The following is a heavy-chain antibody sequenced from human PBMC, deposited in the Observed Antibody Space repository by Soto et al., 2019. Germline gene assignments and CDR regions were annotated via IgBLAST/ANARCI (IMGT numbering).Heavy chain of an antibody. CDR2: ITPFNGNT. CDR3: ARVSTMGYCSSTSCYLHHYYYGMDV. V-gene: IGHV1-45*02. Sequence: GASVKVSCKASGYAFTYRYLHWVRQAPGQALEWMGWITPFNGNTNYAQKFQDRVTITRDRSTSTAYMELSSLRSEDTAVYYCARVSTMGYCSSTSCYLHHYYYGMDVWGQGTTVTVSS. CDR1: GYAFTYRY. D-gene: IGHD2-2*01. J-gene: IGHJ6*02.